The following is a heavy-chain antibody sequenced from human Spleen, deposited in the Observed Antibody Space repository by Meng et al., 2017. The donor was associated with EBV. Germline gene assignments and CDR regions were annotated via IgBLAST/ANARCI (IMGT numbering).Heavy chain of an antibody. J-gene: IGHJ5*02. V-gene: IGHV4-39*01. CDR1: GGSISSISYA. Sequence: LQMRESGSGPCEPSQTRALTFPVLGGSISSISYAWGWIRKPPWKWLEWIGSLYYSGSTYYNPSLKSRVNISVDTSKNQFSLKLTSVTAADTAVYYCASLLPLDIAAPEGYFDPWGQGTLVTVSS. D-gene: IGHD6-13*01. CDR2: LYYSGST. CDR3: ASLLPLDIAAPEGYFDP.